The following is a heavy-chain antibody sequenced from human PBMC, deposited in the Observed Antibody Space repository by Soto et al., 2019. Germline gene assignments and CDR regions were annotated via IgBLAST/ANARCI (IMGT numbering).Heavy chain of an antibody. CDR3: ARAGGTTVTGLWHFDS. D-gene: IGHD4-17*01. Sequence: GALRLSCEASGFTFNTYSMHWVRQPPGKGLEWLAAIWYDGTQKYYADSVKGRFIISRDNSKKTLYLEMNSLRAEDTAVYYCARAGGTTVTGLWHFDSWGQGTLVTVSS. CDR1: GFTFNTYS. J-gene: IGHJ4*02. CDR2: IWYDGTQK. V-gene: IGHV3-33*01.